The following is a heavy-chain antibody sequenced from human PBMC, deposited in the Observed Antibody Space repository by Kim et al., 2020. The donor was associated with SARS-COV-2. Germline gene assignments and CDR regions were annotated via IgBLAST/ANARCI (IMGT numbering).Heavy chain of an antibody. Sequence: SETLSLTCAVYGGSFSGYYWSWIRQPPGKGLEWIGEINHSGSTNYNPSLKSRVTISVDTSKNQFSLKLSSVTAADTAVYYCARGQGFYYGSGSYLSVWGQGTLVTVSS. CDR3: ARGQGFYYGSGSYLSV. J-gene: IGHJ4*02. V-gene: IGHV4-34*01. CDR2: INHSGST. CDR1: GGSFSGYY. D-gene: IGHD3-10*01.